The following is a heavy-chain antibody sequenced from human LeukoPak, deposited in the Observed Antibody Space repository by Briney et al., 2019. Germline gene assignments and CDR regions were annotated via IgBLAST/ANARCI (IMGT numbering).Heavy chain of an antibody. CDR1: GYSINSGFY. J-gene: IGHJ4*02. CDR3: ARGARNVWGSYRYGYYFDY. V-gene: IGHV4-34*01. Sequence: SETLSLTCTVSGYSINSGFYWSWIRQPPGKGLEWIGEINHTGSTNYKSSLKSRITMSIDTSKNQISLMLSSVTAADTAVYYCARGARNVWGSYRYGYYFDYWGQGTLVTVSS. D-gene: IGHD3-16*02. CDR2: INHTGST.